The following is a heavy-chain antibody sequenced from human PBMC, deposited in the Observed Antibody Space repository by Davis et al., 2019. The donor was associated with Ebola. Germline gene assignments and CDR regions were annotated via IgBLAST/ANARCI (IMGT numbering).Heavy chain of an antibody. D-gene: IGHD4-17*01. CDR3: AKEAGTTVTYYYYYYMDV. CDR2: IKEDGSEK. V-gene: IGHV3-7*01. CDR1: GFTFSRHW. Sequence: GGSLRLSCAASGFTFSRHWMSWVRQAPGKGLEWVANIKEDGSEKNYVDSVKGRFTISRDNAKNSLYLQMNSLRAEDTAVYYCAKEAGTTVTYYYYYYMDVWGKGTTVTVSS. J-gene: IGHJ6*03.